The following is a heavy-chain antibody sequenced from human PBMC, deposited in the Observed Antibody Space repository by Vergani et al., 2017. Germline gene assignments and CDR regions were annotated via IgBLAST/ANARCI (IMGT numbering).Heavy chain of an antibody. CDR2: ISFDGNKK. J-gene: IGHJ3*02. CDR1: GFSFTSYG. Sequence: QVRLVESGGGVVQPGRSLRLSCAASGFSFTSYGMHWVRQPPGKGLEWVATISFDGNKKDYTEAVRGRFTISRDNAKNSLYLQMNSLRAEDTAVYHCARPSAPGDYDALDIWGQGTMVTVSS. V-gene: IGHV3-30*03. D-gene: IGHD4-17*01. CDR3: ARPSAPGDYDALDI.